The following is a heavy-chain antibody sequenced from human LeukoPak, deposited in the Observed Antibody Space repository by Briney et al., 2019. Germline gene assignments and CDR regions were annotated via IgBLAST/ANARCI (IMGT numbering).Heavy chain of an antibody. Sequence: SETLSLTCTVSGGSVSSGSYYWSWIRQPPGKGLEWIGYIYYSGSTNYNPSLKSRVTISVDTSKNQFSLKLSSVTAADTAVYYCARDHGDYWFDPWGQGTLATVSS. J-gene: IGHJ5*02. CDR2: IYYSGST. CDR3: ARDHGDYWFDP. D-gene: IGHD4-17*01. V-gene: IGHV4-61*01. CDR1: GGSVSSGSYY.